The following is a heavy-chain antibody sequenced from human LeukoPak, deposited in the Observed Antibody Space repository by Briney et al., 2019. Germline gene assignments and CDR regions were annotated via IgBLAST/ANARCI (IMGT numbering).Heavy chain of an antibody. CDR1: GVSFRDAW. Sequence: GSHRLSSATSGVSFRDAWMSCVRQIPGEGRGWVGRIEIKIDGATTDYAAPVKGRFTISRDDSTNTLYLQMLSPKSEDTAVYYCTTYGSGRKFDYWGQGILVTVSS. V-gene: IGHV3-15*04. D-gene: IGHD3-10*01. J-gene: IGHJ4*02. CDR3: TTYGSGRKFDY. CDR2: IEIKIDGATT.